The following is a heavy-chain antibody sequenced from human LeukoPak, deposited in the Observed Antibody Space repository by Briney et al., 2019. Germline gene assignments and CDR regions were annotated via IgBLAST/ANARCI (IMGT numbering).Heavy chain of an antibody. CDR1: GYTFTSYA. V-gene: IGHV1-3*01. J-gene: IGHJ4*02. CDR2: INAGNGNT. CDR3: ARDAPYSSGWYFDY. Sequence: GASVKVSCTASGYTFTSYAMHWVRQAPGQRLEWMGWINAGNGNTKYSQKFQGRVTITRDTSASTAYMELSSLRSEDTAVYYCARDAPYSSGWYFDYWGQGTLVTVSS. D-gene: IGHD6-19*01.